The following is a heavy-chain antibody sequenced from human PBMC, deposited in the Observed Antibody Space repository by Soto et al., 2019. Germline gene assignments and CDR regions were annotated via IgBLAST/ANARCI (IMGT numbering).Heavy chain of an antibody. D-gene: IGHD6-6*01. V-gene: IGHV3-9*01. CDR2: INWDGDFL. CDR3: ALGSSSSLYSLNY. Sequence: EVQLVESGGGLVQPGRSLRLSCAASGITFDDFAMHWVRQAPGKGLEWVSGINWDGDFLDYADSVKGRLTIYRDKAKNSLYLQMSSLRREDTALYFCALGSSSSLYSLNYWGQGTLVTVSS. CDR1: GITFDDFA. J-gene: IGHJ4*02.